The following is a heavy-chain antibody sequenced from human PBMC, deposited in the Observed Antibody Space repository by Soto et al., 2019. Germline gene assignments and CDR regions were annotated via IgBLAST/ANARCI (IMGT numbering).Heavy chain of an antibody. D-gene: IGHD2-2*01. J-gene: IGHJ4*02. Sequence: WGSLRLSCAASGFTFSSYAMNWVRQAPGKGLEWVSTIDYTGGYSYYADSVKGRFTISRDNSQKTLDLQMNSLRAEDTAIYYCAKGPPRPYCSSVSCPFDYWSQGTLVTVSS. CDR2: IDYTGGYS. CDR1: GFTFSSYA. V-gene: IGHV3-23*01. CDR3: AKGPPRPYCSSVSCPFDY.